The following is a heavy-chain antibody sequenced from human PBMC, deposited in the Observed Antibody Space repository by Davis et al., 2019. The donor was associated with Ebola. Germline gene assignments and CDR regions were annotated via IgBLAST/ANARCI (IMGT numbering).Heavy chain of an antibody. CDR1: RYTFTRYY. CDR2: INPSGGST. CDR3: AGGHFYYDSSGPWAY. D-gene: IGHD3-22*01. J-gene: IGHJ4*02. Sequence: ASVTVSCKASRYTFTRYYMHWVRQAPGQGLEWMGIINPSGGSTNYAQKFQGRVTITADESTSTAYMELSSLRSEDTAVYYCAGGHFYYDSSGPWAYWGQGTLVTVSS. V-gene: IGHV1-46*01.